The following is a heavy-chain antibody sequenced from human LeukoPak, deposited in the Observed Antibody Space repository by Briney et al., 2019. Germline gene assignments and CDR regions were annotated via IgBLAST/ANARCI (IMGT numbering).Heavy chain of an antibody. D-gene: IGHD3-22*01. V-gene: IGHV3-48*03. Sequence: GGSLRLSCAASGFTFSSYEMNWVRQAPGKGLEWVSYISSGGSTIYYADSVKGRFTISRDNAKNSLYLQMNSLRAEDTAVYYCAREESNYYDSSGPRDYWGQGTLVTVSS. J-gene: IGHJ4*02. CDR1: GFTFSSYE. CDR3: AREESNYYDSSGPRDY. CDR2: ISSGGSTI.